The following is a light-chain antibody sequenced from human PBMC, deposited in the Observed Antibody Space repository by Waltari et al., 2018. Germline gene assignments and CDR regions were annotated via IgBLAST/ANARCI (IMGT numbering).Light chain of an antibody. Sequence: DIVMTQSPASLAVSLGERATSKCKSSQSLFSSANNKNFLAWYQQRAGQPPKLLLYWASTRESGVPDRFSATVSGTDFSLTINNLQAEDVAVYFCHQYFSSPFTFGQGTKLEIK. J-gene: IGKJ2*01. CDR1: QSLFSSANNKNF. V-gene: IGKV4-1*01. CDR2: WAS. CDR3: HQYFSSPFT.